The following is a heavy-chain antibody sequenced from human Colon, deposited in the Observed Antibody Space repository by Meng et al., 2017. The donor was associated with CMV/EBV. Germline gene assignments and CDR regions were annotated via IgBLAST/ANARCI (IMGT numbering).Heavy chain of an antibody. CDR1: GFSVSLNH. Sequence: SCAASGFSVSLNHMNWVRQAPGKGLEWVSSISSSGSYIYYADSVKGRFTISRDSAKTSVFLQMNNLRAEDTALYYCARDQAGDPLFYYTGLDVWGHGTPVTVSS. CDR2: ISSSGSYI. V-gene: IGHV3-21*06. CDR3: ARDQAGDPLFYYTGLDV. J-gene: IGHJ6*02. D-gene: IGHD2-21*01.